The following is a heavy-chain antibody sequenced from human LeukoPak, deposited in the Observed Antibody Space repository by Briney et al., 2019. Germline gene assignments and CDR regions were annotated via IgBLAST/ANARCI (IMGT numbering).Heavy chain of an antibody. CDR3: VKEIAGGAAADY. CDR2: ISGSASNT. D-gene: IGHD3-16*01. V-gene: IGHV3-23*01. J-gene: IGHJ4*02. CDR1: GFSFSSYA. Sequence: SGGSLRLSCAASGFSFSSYAMSWVRQAPGKGLEWISAISGSASNTYYAVSVGGRFTISRDNSENTVFLHMSSLRAEDTAVYYCVKEIAGGAAADYWGQGTLVTVSS.